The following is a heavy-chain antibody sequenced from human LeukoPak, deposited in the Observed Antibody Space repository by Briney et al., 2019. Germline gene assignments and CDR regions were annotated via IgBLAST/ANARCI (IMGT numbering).Heavy chain of an antibody. CDR3: AKDMSYDSSGPSFDY. D-gene: IGHD3-22*01. V-gene: IGHV3-23*01. CDR2: ISGSGGST. CDR1: GFTFSSYA. Sequence: PGGSLRLSCAASGFTFSSYAMSWVRQAPGKGLEWVSAISGSGGSTYYADSVKGRFTISRDNSKNSLYLQMNSLRAEDMALYYCAKDMSYDSSGPSFDYWGQGTLVTVSS. J-gene: IGHJ4*02.